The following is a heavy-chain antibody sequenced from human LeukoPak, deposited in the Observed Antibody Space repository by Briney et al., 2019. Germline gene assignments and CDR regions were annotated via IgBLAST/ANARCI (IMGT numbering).Heavy chain of an antibody. Sequence: GASVKLSCKASGYTFTGYYMHWVRQAPGQGLEWMGWINPNSGGTNYAQKFQGRVTMTRDTSISTAYMELSRLRSDDTAVYYCARAYDFWSGITQFDYWGQGTLVTVSS. CDR1: GYTFTGYY. CDR2: INPNSGGT. D-gene: IGHD3-3*01. J-gene: IGHJ4*02. CDR3: ARAYDFWSGITQFDY. V-gene: IGHV1-2*02.